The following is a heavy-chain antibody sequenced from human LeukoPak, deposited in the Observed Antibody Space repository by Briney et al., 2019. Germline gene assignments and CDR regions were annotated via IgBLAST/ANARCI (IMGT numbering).Heavy chain of an antibody. CDR3: ARSGYDSSGYYGY. J-gene: IGHJ4*02. V-gene: IGHV1-69*13. D-gene: IGHD3-22*01. Sequence: SVKVSCKASGGTFSSYAISWVGQAPGQGLGWMGGIIPIFVTANYAQKFQGRVTITADESTSTDYMELSSLRSEDTAVYYCARSGYDSSGYYGYWGQGTLVTVSS. CDR1: GGTFSSYA. CDR2: IIPIFVTA.